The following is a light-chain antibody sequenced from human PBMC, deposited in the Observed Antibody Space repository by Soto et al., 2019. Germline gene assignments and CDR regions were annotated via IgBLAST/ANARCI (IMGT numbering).Light chain of an antibody. CDR3: QQYNSYSLT. CDR1: QSISSW. J-gene: IGKJ2*01. CDR2: DAS. V-gene: IGKV1-5*01. Sequence: DIQMTQSPSTLSASVGDRVTITCRASQSISSWLAWYQQKPGKAPKLLIYDASSLESGVPSRLSGSGSGTEVTLTISSLQPDDFATYYCQQYNSYSLTFGQGTKLEIK.